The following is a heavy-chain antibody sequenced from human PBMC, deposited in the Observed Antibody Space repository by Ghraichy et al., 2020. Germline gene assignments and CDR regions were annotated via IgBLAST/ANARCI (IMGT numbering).Heavy chain of an antibody. J-gene: IGHJ4*02. CDR1: GFTFSSYE. D-gene: IGHD3-9*01. Sequence: LSLTCAASGFTFSSYEMNWVRQAPGKGLEWVSYISSSAGVIYYADSVKGRFTISRDNAKNSLYLQMNSLRAEDTAVYYCALLRFFDWSQGGWGQGTLVTVSS. CDR3: ALLRFFDWSQGG. CDR2: ISSSAGVI. V-gene: IGHV3-48*03.